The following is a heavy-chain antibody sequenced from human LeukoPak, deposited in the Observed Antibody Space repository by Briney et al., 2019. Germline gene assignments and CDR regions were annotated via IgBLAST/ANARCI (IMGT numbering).Heavy chain of an antibody. CDR3: VCGVGVCGFLTGFSFDY. D-gene: IGHD3-9*01. CDR1: GFTFSSYA. V-gene: IGHV3-30*04. Sequence: PGGSLRLSCAASGFTFSSYAMHWVRQAPGKGLEWVAVISYDGSNKYYADSVKGRFTISRDNSKNTLYLQMNSLRAEDTAVFYCVCGVGVCGFLTGFSFDYWGQGTLVTVSS. CDR2: ISYDGSNK. J-gene: IGHJ4*02.